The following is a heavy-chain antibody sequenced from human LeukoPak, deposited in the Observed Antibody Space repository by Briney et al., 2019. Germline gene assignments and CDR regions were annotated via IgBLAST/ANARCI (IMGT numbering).Heavy chain of an antibody. CDR1: GYTFTGYY. D-gene: IGHD3-3*01. Sequence: VASVKVSCKASGYTFTGYYMHWVRQAPGQGLEWMGWINPNSGGTNYAQKFQGRVTMTRDTSISTAYMELSRLRSDDTAVYYCARELHIYDFWSGYPFDPWGQGTLVTVSS. CDR2: INPNSGGT. J-gene: IGHJ5*02. V-gene: IGHV1-2*02. CDR3: ARELHIYDFWSGYPFDP.